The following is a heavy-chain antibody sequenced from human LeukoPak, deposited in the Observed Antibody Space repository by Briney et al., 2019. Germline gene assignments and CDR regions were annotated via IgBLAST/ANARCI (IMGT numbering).Heavy chain of an antibody. V-gene: IGHV3-53*01. Sequence: GGSLRLSCAASGFTVSSNYMSWVRQAPGKGLEWVSVIYSGGSTYYADSVKGRFTISRANSENTLYLQLSGLRADDTAVYYCAKGTGDVGYYFDYWGQGTLVTVSS. CDR3: AKGTGDVGYYFDY. CDR2: IYSGGST. D-gene: IGHD1-1*01. CDR1: GFTVSSNY. J-gene: IGHJ4*02.